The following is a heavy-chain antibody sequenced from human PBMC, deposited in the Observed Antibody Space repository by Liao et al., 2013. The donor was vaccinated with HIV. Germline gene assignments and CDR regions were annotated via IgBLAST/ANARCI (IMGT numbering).Heavy chain of an antibody. Sequence: QLQLQESGPRLVKPSETLSLTCAVFGGSISGTSYYWGWIRQPPGKGLEWIGTIYFSESTYYNPSLKSRLSISSDTSKNQFSLKLSSVTAADTAVYYCARGESQLMYYFDYWGQGTLVTVSS. CDR2: IYFSEST. CDR1: GGSISGTSYY. J-gene: IGHJ4*02. V-gene: IGHV4-39*07. CDR3: ARGESQLMYYFDY. D-gene: IGHD2-2*01.